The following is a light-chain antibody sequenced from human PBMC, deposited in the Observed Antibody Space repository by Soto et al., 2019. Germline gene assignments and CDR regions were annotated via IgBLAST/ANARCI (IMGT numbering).Light chain of an antibody. CDR1: QSISSW. CDR2: DAS. J-gene: IGKJ1*01. V-gene: IGKV1-5*01. Sequence: DIQMTQSPYTLSASVGDRVTITCRASQSISSWLAWYQQKPGKAPKLLIYDASSLESGVPSRFSGSGSGTEFTLTISSLQPDDFASYYCQQYNGNPGTFGQGTKVEIK. CDR3: QQYNGNPGT.